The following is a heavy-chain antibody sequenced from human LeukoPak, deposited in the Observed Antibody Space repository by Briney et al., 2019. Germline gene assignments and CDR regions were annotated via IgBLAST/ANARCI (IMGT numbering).Heavy chain of an antibody. Sequence: SGTLSLTCAVSGGSISSSNWWSWVRQPPGKGLEWIGSIYYSGSTYYNPSLKSRVTISVDTSKNQFSLKLSSVTAADTAVYYCARQWLVPSGFDPWGQGTLVTVSS. V-gene: IGHV4-4*02. CDR1: GGSISSSNW. D-gene: IGHD6-19*01. CDR3: ARQWLVPSGFDP. CDR2: IYYSGST. J-gene: IGHJ5*02.